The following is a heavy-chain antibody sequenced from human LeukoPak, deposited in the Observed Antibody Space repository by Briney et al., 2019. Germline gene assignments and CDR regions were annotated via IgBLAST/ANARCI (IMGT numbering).Heavy chain of an antibody. CDR3: ARDDRSGVVVAALDY. V-gene: IGHV3-23*01. CDR1: GFTFSSYA. Sequence: PGGSLRLSCAASGFTFSSYAMSWVRQAPGKGLEWVSGVSGSGGATYYADSVKGRFTISRDNSKNTLYLQMNSLRAEDPALYFCARDDRSGVVVAALDYWGQGTLITVSS. J-gene: IGHJ4*02. CDR2: VSGSGGAT. D-gene: IGHD3-22*01.